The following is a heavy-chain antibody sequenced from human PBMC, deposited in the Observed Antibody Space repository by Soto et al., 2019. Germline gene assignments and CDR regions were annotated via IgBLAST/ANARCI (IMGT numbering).Heavy chain of an antibody. V-gene: IGHV3-15*01. D-gene: IGHD3-3*01. CDR1: GFTFSNAW. CDR2: IKSKTDGGTT. CDR3: TTYYLPKYDFWSGSIVDV. Sequence: PGGSLRLSCAASGFTFSNAWMSWVRQAPGKGLEWVGRIKSKTDGGTTDYAAPVKGRFTISRDDSKNTLYLQMNSLKTEDTAVYYCTTYYLPKYDFWSGSIVDVWGQGTTVTVSS. J-gene: IGHJ6*02.